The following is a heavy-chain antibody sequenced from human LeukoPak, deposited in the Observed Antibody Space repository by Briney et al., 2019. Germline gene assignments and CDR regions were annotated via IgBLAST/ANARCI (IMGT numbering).Heavy chain of an antibody. CDR2: ISAYNGNT. J-gene: IGHJ4*02. D-gene: IGHD5-18*01. Sequence: ASVKVSCKASGYTFTSYGISWVRQAHGQGLEWMGWISAYNGNTNYAQKLQGRVTMTTDTSTSTAYMELRSLRSDDTAVYYCARATRGYSYGLLDYWGQGTLVTVSS. CDR3: ARATRGYSYGLLDY. CDR1: GYTFTSYG. V-gene: IGHV1-18*01.